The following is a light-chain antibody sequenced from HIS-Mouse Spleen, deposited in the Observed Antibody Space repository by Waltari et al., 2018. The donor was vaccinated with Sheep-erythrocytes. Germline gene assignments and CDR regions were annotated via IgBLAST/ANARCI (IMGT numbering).Light chain of an antibody. CDR1: SSDVGGYNY. CDR2: DVS. J-gene: IGLJ3*02. CDR3: QAWDSSTAWV. Sequence: QSALPQPRSVSGSPGQSFTISCTGTSSDVGGYNYVSWYQQHPGKAPKLLIYDVSKRPSGIPERFSGSNSGNTATLTISGTQAMDEADYYCQAWDSSTAWVFGGGTKLTVL. V-gene: IGLV2-11*01.